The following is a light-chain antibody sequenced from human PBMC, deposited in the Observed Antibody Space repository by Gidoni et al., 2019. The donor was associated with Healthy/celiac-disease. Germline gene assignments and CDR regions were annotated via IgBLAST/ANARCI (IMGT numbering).Light chain of an antibody. Sequence: EIVLTQSPATLSLSPGERATLSCRASQSVSSSLVWYQQKPCQAPRLLIYDASNRATGIPARFSGSGSGTDFTLTISSLEPEDFAVYYCQQRSNWPSITFGQGTRLEIK. CDR3: QQRSNWPSIT. J-gene: IGKJ5*01. CDR1: QSVSSS. CDR2: DAS. V-gene: IGKV3-11*01.